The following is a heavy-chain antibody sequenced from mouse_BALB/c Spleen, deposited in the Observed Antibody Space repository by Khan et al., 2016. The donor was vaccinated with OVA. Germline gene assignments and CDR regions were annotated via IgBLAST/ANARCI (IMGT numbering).Heavy chain of an antibody. D-gene: IGHD2-1*01. Sequence: EVQLQESGAELVKPGASVKLSCTASGFNIKDTYMHWVKQRSEQGLEWIGRIDPANGNTKYDPKFQGKATITADTSSNPAYLQLSSLTSEDTAVYYCAREGNYYYDYAMDYWGQGTSVTVSS. CDR3: AREGNYYYDYAMDY. CDR1: GFNIKDTY. CDR2: IDPANGNT. J-gene: IGHJ4*01. V-gene: IGHV14-3*02.